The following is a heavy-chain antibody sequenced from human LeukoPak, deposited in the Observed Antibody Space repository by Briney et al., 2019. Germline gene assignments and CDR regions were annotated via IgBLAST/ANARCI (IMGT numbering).Heavy chain of an antibody. Sequence: GGSLRLSCAASGFTFSSYSMDWVRQAPGKGLEWVSSISSSSSYIYYADSVKGRFTISRDNSKNTLYLQMNSLRAEDTAVYYCAKDLENYCGGDCYSVGYWGQGTLVTVSS. J-gene: IGHJ4*02. V-gene: IGHV3-21*01. CDR3: AKDLENYCGGDCYSVGY. CDR1: GFTFSSYS. D-gene: IGHD2-21*02. CDR2: ISSSSSYI.